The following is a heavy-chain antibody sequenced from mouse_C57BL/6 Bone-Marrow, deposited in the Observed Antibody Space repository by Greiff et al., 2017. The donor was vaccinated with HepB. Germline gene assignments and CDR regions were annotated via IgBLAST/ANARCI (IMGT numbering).Heavy chain of an antibody. D-gene: IGHD4-1*02. J-gene: IGHJ1*03. V-gene: IGHV1-54*01. CDR2: INPGSGGT. CDR1: GYAFTNYL. Sequence: VQLQQSGAELVRPGTSVKVSCKASGYAFTNYLIEWVKQRPGQGLEWIGVINPGSGGTNYNEKFKGKATLTADKSASTAYMQLSSRTSEDSAVYFCARWGNCDNSYWYFDVWGTGTTVTVSS. CDR3: ARWGNCDNSYWYFDV.